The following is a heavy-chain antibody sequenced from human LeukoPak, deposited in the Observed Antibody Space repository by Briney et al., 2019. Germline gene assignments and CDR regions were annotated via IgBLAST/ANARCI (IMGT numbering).Heavy chain of an antibody. D-gene: IGHD6-13*01. CDR2: ISSSGSTI. Sequence: GGSLRLSCAASGFTFSSYEMNQVRQAPGKGLEWVSYISSSGSTIYYADSVKGRFTISRDNAKNSLYLQMNSLRAEDTAVYYCARQLDRAAAGTLGYWGQGTLVTVSS. CDR3: ARQLDRAAAGTLGY. CDR1: GFTFSSYE. J-gene: IGHJ4*02. V-gene: IGHV3-48*03.